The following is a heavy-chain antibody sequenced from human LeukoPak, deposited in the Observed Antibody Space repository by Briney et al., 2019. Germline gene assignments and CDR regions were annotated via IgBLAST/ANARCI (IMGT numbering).Heavy chain of an antibody. J-gene: IGHJ5*02. CDR1: GYSISSGYY. V-gene: IGHV4-38-2*01. D-gene: IGHD3-22*01. CDR2: IYHSGST. Sequence: SETLSLTCAVSGYSISSGYYWGWIRQPPGKGLEWIGSIYHSGSTYYNPSLKSRVTISVDTSKNQFSLKLSSVTAADTAVYYCAGHIDCYDSSGYFSWFDPWGRGTLVTVSS. CDR3: AGHIDCYDSSGYFSWFDP.